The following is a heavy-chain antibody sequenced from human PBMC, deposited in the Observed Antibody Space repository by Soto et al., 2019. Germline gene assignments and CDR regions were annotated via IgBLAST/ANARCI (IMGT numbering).Heavy chain of an antibody. CDR1: GGSISSGGYS. V-gene: IGHV4-30-2*01. J-gene: IGHJ2*01. Sequence: QLQLQESGSGLVKPSQTLSLTCAVSGGSISSGGYSWSWIRQPPGKGLEWIGYIYHSGSTYYNPSLKTRVTIAVDRSKNQFSLKLSSVTAADTAVYYCARGRQQQLVGGAFDLWGRGTLVTVSS. D-gene: IGHD6-13*01. CDR2: IYHSGST. CDR3: ARGRQQQLVGGAFDL.